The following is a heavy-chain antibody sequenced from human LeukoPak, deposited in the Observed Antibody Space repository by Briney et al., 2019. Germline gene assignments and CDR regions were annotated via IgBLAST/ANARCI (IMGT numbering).Heavy chain of an antibody. CDR2: ISSSGSTL. Sequence: GGSLRLSCAASGFTFTDYYMSWIRQAPGKGLEWVSYISSSGSTLYYADSVKGRFTISRDNAKNSLYLQMNSLRAEDTAVYYCARDLRTYSSGWYFRAGAFDIWGQGTMVTVSS. V-gene: IGHV3-11*01. J-gene: IGHJ3*02. D-gene: IGHD6-19*01. CDR3: ARDLRTYSSGWYFRAGAFDI. CDR1: GFTFTDYY.